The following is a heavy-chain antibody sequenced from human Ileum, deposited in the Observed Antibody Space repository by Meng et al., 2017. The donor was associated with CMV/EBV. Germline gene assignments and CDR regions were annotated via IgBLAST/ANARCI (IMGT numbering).Heavy chain of an antibody. J-gene: IGHJ5*02. CDR2: VSHTGSI. V-gene: IGHV4-59*02. CDR1: GGSVSSYS. CDR3: AMIWFGELTRGWLDP. Sequence: QVHLPESGPGPVKPSETLSLTCTVSGGSVSSYSWTWIRQSPGKGLEWIGYVSHTGSINYNPSLKSRVTMSVDTSKNQFALKMTSVTAADTAKYYCAMIWFGELTRGWLDPWGQGTLVTVSS. D-gene: IGHD3-10*01.